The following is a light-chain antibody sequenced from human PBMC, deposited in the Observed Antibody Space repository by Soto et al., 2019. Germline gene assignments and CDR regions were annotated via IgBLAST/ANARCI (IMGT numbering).Light chain of an antibody. V-gene: IGKV3-15*01. J-gene: IGKJ5*01. CDR3: QQYNSWPPIS. Sequence: EIVMTQSPGTLSVSPGERATLSCRASQSVSSSLAWYQQKPGQAPRLLIYGASTRATGIPARFSGSGSGTEFTLTISSLQSEDFAVYYCQQYNSWPPISFGQGTRLEIK. CDR2: GAS. CDR1: QSVSSS.